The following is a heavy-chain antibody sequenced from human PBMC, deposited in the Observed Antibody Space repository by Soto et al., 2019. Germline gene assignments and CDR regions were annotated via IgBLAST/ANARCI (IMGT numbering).Heavy chain of an antibody. CDR1: GGSISSYH. J-gene: IGHJ5*02. CDR2: IYYSGST. D-gene: IGHD3-22*01. CDR3: ARLGYYYDSSGQTTWFDP. Sequence: PSETLSLTCAVSGGSISSYHWSWIRQPPGKGLEWIGYIYYSGSTNYNPSLKSRVTISVDTSKNQFSLKLSSVTAADTAVYYCARLGYYYDSSGQTTWFDPWGQGTLVTVSS. V-gene: IGHV4-59*01.